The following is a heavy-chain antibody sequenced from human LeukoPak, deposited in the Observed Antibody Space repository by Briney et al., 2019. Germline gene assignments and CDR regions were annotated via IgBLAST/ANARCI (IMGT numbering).Heavy chain of an antibody. CDR1: GFTFGDYA. CDR2: IRSKAYGGTT. CDR3: TRGYPGYGDYDGRCAFDI. J-gene: IGHJ3*02. D-gene: IGHD4-17*01. V-gene: IGHV3-49*04. Sequence: PGRSLRLSCTASGFTFGDYAMSWVRQAPGKGLEWVGFIRSKAYGGTTEYAASVKGRFTISRDDSKSIAYLQMNSLKTEDTAVYYCTRGYPGYGDYDGRCAFDIWGQGTMVTVSS.